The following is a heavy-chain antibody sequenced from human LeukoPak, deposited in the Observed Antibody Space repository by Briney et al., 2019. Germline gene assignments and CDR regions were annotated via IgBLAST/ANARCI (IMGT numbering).Heavy chain of an antibody. CDR3: AKAPYCPNDVCRYFDY. J-gene: IGHJ4*02. D-gene: IGHD2-8*01. CDR2: ISASGGGT. CDR1: GLTFSTYP. Sequence: GGSLLLSCAASGLTFSTYPMSWVRPAPGKGLEWVSAISASGGGTYYADSVKGRFTISRDNSRSTVFLQMSSLRAGDTAVYYCAKAPYCPNDVCRYFDYWGQGILGTVSS. V-gene: IGHV3-23*01.